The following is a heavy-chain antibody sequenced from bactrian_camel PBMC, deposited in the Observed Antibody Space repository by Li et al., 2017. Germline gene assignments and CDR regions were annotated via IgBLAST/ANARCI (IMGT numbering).Heavy chain of an antibody. J-gene: IGHJ4*01. CDR3: AAAQQWDLPLDVALYNY. CDR1: GLVDSPRC. D-gene: IGHD1*01. V-gene: IGHV3S54*01. Sequence: HVQLVESGGGSVEAGGSLRLSCEVIGLVDSPRCMGWFRQAPGLEREPVAALNSGRAGSPWYRDSVKGRFTISIDSAKPALYLQMNNLKPEDTAMYYCAAAQQWDLPLDVALYNYWGQGTQVTVS. CDR2: LNSGRAGSP.